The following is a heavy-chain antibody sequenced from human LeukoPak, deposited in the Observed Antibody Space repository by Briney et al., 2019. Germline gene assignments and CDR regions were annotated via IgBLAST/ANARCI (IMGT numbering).Heavy chain of an antibody. V-gene: IGHV3-30*02. CDR3: ATDVVGGYYSWGGDY. D-gene: IGHD2-15*01. J-gene: IGHJ4*02. CDR2: IRYDGSYK. CDR1: GFTFSIYG. Sequence: GGSLRLSCAASGFTFSIYGMHWVRQAPGKGLEWVAFIRYDGSYKYYADSVKGRFTISRDNSKNTLFLKMNRLRPEDTALYYCATDVVGGYYSWGGDYWGQGTLVTVSS.